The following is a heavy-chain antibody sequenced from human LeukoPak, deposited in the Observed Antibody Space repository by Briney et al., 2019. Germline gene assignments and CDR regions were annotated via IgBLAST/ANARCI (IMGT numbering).Heavy chain of an antibody. CDR2: ISYDGSNK. D-gene: IGHD3-3*01. J-gene: IGHJ6*02. CDR3: AKDYDFWSGSLGV. CDR1: GFTFSSYG. Sequence: GGSLRLSCAASGFTFSSYGMHWVRQAPGKGLEWVAVISYDGSNKYYADSVKGRFTISRDNSKNTLYLQMNSPRAEDTAVYYCAKDYDFWSGSLGVWGQGTTVTVSS. V-gene: IGHV3-30*18.